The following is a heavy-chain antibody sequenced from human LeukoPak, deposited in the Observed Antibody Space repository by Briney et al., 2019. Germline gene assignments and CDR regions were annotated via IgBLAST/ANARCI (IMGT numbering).Heavy chain of an antibody. CDR1: GYSFSSYW. D-gene: IGHD4-11*01. J-gene: IGHJ4*02. CDR3: ARHYGYGYSNRPFDY. V-gene: IGHV5-51*01. Sequence: PGESLKISRKGSGYSFSSYWIGWVRQMPGKGLEWMGIIYPGDSDTRYSPSFQGQVTISADKSISTAYLQWSSLQASDTAMYYCARHYGYGYSNRPFDYWGQGTLVTVSS. CDR2: IYPGDSDT.